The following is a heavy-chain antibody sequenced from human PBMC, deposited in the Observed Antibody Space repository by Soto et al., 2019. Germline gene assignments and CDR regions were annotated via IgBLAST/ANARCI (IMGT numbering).Heavy chain of an antibody. J-gene: IGHJ3*02. Sequence: QVQLVQSGAEVKKPGSSVKVSCKASGGTFSSYAISWVRQATGQGLEWMGGIIPIFGTANYAQKFQGRVTITADESTRTAYMELSSLRSEDTAVYYCASSVDYANAFDIWGQGTMVTVSS. CDR3: ASSVDYANAFDI. CDR1: GGTFSSYA. D-gene: IGHD4-17*01. CDR2: IIPIFGTA. V-gene: IGHV1-69*12.